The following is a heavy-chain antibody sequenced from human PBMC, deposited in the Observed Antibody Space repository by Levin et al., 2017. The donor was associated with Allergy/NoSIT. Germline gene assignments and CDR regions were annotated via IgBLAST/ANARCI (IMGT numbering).Heavy chain of an antibody. CDR2: ISSSGSNI. CDR1: GFTFSSYE. D-gene: IGHD3-3*01. CDR3: ARQLGNFWSGYNYFDY. J-gene: IGHJ4*02. Sequence: GGSLRLSCAASGFTFSSYEMNWVRQAPGKGLEWVSYISSSGSNIYYADSVKGRFTISRDNAKNSLYLQMNSLRAEDTAVYYCARQLGNFWSGYNYFDYWGQGTLVTVSS. V-gene: IGHV3-48*03.